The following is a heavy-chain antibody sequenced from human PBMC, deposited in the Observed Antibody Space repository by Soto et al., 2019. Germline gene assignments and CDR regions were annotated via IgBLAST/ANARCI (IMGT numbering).Heavy chain of an antibody. V-gene: IGHV4-39*07. D-gene: IGHD2-21*02. CDR2: IYYSGST. J-gene: IGHJ4*02. CDR3: ARGIGDLDY. CDR1: GGSISSSSYY. Sequence: SETLSLTCTVSGGSISSSSYYWGWIRQPPGKGLEWIGNIYYSGSTNYNPSLKSRVTISVDTSKNQFSLKLSSVTAADTAVYYCARGIGDLDYWGQGTLVTVSS.